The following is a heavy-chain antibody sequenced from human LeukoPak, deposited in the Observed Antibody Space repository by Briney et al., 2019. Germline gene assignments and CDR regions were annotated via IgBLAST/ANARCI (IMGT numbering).Heavy chain of an antibody. CDR2: MNPNSGNT. D-gene: IGHD3-3*01. CDR3: ARGPLFNSAWLDY. V-gene: IGHV1-8*01. J-gene: IGHJ4*02. CDR1: RYTFTRYD. Sequence: ASVKVSCKTSRYTFTRYDVNWVRQAPGQGPEWMGWMNPNSGNTHYAQKFQGRVTLTRNTSISTAYMELSSLRSEGTAVYYCARGPLFNSAWLDYWGQGTLVKVSS.